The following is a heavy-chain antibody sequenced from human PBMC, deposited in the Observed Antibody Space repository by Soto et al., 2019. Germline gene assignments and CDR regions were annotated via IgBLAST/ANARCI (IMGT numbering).Heavy chain of an antibody. CDR1: GYTFTTFG. D-gene: IGHD6-13*01. V-gene: IGHV1-18*01. Sequence: ASVKVSCKASGYTFTTFGFNWVRQAPGQGLEWIGWVNTYNGNTKYSQKFQGRVTMTADTSTSTAYMEVGSLRSDDTAIYYCATGAEGIAYHVTWGQGTPVTVSS. J-gene: IGHJ5*02. CDR3: ATGAEGIAYHVT. CDR2: VNTYNGNT.